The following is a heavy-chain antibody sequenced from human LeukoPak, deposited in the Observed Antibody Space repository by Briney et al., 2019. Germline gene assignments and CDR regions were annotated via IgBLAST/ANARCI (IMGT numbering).Heavy chain of an antibody. J-gene: IGHJ4*02. V-gene: IGHV3-23*01. CDR1: GFTFSTYA. D-gene: IGHD6-19*01. CDR2: ISNSGGST. Sequence: QPGASLRLSCAASGFTFSTYAMNWVRQAPGKGLEWVSVISNSGGSTVYADSVKGRFTISRDNSKNTLYLQVKSPRAEDTAVYYCAKASITVAGTYFDYWGQGTLVTVSS. CDR3: AKASITVAGTYFDY.